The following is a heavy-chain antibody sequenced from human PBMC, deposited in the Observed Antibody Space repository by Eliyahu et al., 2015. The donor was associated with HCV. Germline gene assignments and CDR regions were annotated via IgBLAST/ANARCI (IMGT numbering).Heavy chain of an antibody. D-gene: IGHD3-10*01. CDR3: ARDRLRSFDY. CDR1: GXSISSGSYY. V-gene: IGHV4-61*02. CDR2: IYTSGST. J-gene: IGHJ4*02. Sequence: QVQLQESGPGLVKPSQTLSLTXTVSGXSISSGSYYWSWIRQPAGKGLEWIGRIYTSGSTNYNPSLKSRVTISVDTSKNQFSLKLSSVTAADTAVYYCARDRLRSFDYWGQGTLVTVSS.